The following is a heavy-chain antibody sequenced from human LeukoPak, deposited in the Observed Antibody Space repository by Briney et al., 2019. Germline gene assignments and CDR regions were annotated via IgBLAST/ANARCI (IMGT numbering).Heavy chain of an antibody. CDR1: GGSLSGHY. CDR3: ARVRFGGFILESASRDPMDV. V-gene: IGHV4-34*01. Sequence: SETLSLTCVVHGGSLSGHYWSWIRQSPVKGLERIGAINDSGRTNYNPYLKSRVTIAEDTSKGQSSLYLASVTAADTAVYYCARVRFGGFILESASRDPMDVWGKGTTVIVSS. D-gene: IGHD3-3*01. CDR2: INDSGRT. J-gene: IGHJ6*03.